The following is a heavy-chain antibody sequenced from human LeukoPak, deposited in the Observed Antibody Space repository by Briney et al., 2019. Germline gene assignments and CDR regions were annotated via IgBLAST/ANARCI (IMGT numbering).Heavy chain of an antibody. V-gene: IGHV3-11*06. CDR2: ISSSSSYT. CDR3: ARDLGYCSSTSCGGY. D-gene: IGHD2-2*01. J-gene: IGHJ4*02. Sequence: PGGSLRLSCAASGFTFSDYYMSWIRQAPGKGLEWVSYISSSSSYTNYADSVKARFTISRDNAKNSLYLQMNSLRAEDTAVYYCARDLGYCSSTSCGGYWGQGTLVTVSS. CDR1: GFTFSDYY.